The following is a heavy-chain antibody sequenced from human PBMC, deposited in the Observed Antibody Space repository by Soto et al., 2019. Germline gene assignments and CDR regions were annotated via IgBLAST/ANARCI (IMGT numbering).Heavy chain of an antibody. CDR3: AKWIEEWPENCFDY. Sequence: PGGSLRLSCAASGFTFSRYAMSWVRQAPGKGLEWVSAISGSGGSTYYADSVKGRFTISRDNSKNTLYLQMNSLRAEDTALYYCAKWIEEWPENCFDYWGQGTLVTVSS. V-gene: IGHV3-23*01. CDR2: ISGSGGST. D-gene: IGHD3-10*01. CDR1: GFTFSRYA. J-gene: IGHJ4*02.